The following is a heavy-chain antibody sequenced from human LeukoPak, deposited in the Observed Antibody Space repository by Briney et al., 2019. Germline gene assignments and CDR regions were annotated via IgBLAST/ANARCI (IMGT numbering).Heavy chain of an antibody. CDR2: INPNSGGT. V-gene: IGHV1-2*02. D-gene: IGHD6-19*01. Sequence: ASVKVSCKASGGTFSSYAISWVRQAPGQGLEWMGWINPNSGGTNYAQKFQGRVTMTRDTSISTAYMELSRLRSDDTAVYYCATSYSSGWYLLDYWGQGTLVTVSS. J-gene: IGHJ4*02. CDR3: ATSYSSGWYLLDY. CDR1: GGTFSSYA.